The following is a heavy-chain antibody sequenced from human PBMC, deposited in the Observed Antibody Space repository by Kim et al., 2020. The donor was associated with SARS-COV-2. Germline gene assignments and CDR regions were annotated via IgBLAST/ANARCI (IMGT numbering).Heavy chain of an antibody. CDR3: ARGLDLGSSWYDY. V-gene: IGHV1-8*01. Sequence: YAQKFHGRVTMTRNNSISTAYMELSSLGSEDTAVYYCARGLDLGSSWYDYWGQGTLVTVSS. D-gene: IGHD6-13*01. J-gene: IGHJ4*02.